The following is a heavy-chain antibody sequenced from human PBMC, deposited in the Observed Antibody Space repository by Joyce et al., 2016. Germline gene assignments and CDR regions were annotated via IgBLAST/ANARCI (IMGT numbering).Heavy chain of an antibody. V-gene: IGHV5-51*01. Sequence: EVQLVQSGAEVQKPGESLKISCKSSGFSFNGYWIAWVRQMPGKGLEWMGNIYPGDFRTEYSPSFQGQVTISADKSINTAYLHWSSLKASDTAIYYCARVISHSHFDTWGQGTLVTVSS. CDR1: GFSFNGYW. J-gene: IGHJ4*02. CDR3: ARVISHSHFDT. D-gene: IGHD2-21*01. CDR2: IYPGDFRT.